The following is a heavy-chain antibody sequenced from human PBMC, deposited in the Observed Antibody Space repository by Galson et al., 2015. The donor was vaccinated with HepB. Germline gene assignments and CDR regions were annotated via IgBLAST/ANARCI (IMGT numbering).Heavy chain of an antibody. D-gene: IGHD2-2*01. J-gene: IGHJ5*02. CDR3: ARRVAVRAAMFNCFDP. V-gene: IGHV5-51*01. CDR1: GYSFSNYW. Sequence: QSGAEVKKPGESLRISCKGSGYSFSNYWIGWVRQMPGKGLEWMGVIFPGDSDTRYSLSFQGQVTLSAAKSIAAAYLEWSSLKASDPAMYYGARRVAVRAAMFNCFDPCGQGTLVTVSS. CDR2: IFPGDSDT.